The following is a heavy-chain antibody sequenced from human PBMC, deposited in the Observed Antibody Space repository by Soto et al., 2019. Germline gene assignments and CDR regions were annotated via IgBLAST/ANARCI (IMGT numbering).Heavy chain of an antibody. CDR1: GFTFSNAW. CDR3: TTDPDIVVVPAAIGLGEGRDV. Sequence: EVQLVESGGGLVKPGGSLRLSCAASGFTFSNAWMNWVRQAPGKGLEWVGRIKSQTDGGTTDYAAPVKGRFTISRDDSKNTLYLQMNRLKTEDTAVYYCTTDPDIVVVPAAIGLGEGRDVWGQGTTVTVSS. D-gene: IGHD2-2*01. J-gene: IGHJ6*02. CDR2: IKSQTDGGTT. V-gene: IGHV3-15*07.